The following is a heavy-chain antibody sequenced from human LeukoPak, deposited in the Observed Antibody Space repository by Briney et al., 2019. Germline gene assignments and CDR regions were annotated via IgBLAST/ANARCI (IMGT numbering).Heavy chain of an antibody. D-gene: IGHD3-22*01. CDR1: GFTFSSYS. J-gene: IGHJ5*02. Sequence: GGSLRLSCAASGFTFSSYSMNWVRQAPGMGLEWVSSISSSGSYIYYADSVKGRFTISRDNAKNSLYLQMNSLRAEDTAVYYCARDLGNYYDSSGYPLNWFDPWGQGTLVTVSS. V-gene: IGHV3-21*01. CDR2: ISSSGSYI. CDR3: ARDLGNYYDSSGYPLNWFDP.